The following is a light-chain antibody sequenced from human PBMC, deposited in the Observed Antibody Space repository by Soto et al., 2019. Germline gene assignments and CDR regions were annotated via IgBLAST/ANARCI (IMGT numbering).Light chain of an antibody. V-gene: IGKV3-15*01. J-gene: IGKJ4*01. CDR3: QHYKSWPHT. Sequence: EIVMTQSPATLSVSPGERATLSCRASQSISSNLAWYQQKPGQGPRLLIYGASTRATGIPARFSGSGSGTEFNLTITRLQSEDLAVYYCQHYKSWPHTFGGGTKVEIK. CDR2: GAS. CDR1: QSISSN.